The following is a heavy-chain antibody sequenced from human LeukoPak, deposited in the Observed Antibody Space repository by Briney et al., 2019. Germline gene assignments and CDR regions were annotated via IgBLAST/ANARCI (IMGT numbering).Heavy chain of an antibody. Sequence: GESLKISCKGSGYSFTGYWIGWVRQMPGKGLEWMGIIYPGDSATRYSPSFQGQVTISAHKSISTAYLQWSSLKASDTAMYYCARVRDTSGYFDYGYWGQGTLVTVSS. J-gene: IGHJ4*02. D-gene: IGHD3-22*01. CDR2: IYPGDSAT. CDR1: GYSFTGYW. CDR3: ARVRDTSGYFDYGY. V-gene: IGHV5-51*01.